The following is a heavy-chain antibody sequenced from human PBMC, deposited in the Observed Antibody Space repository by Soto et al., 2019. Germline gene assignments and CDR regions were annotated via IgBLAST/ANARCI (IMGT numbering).Heavy chain of an antibody. CDR1: GGTFSSYT. D-gene: IGHD2-15*01. CDR3: ARVEEVYCSGGSCPGWFDP. CDR2: IIPILGIA. Sequence: QVQLVQSGAEVKKPGSSVKVSCKASGGTFSSYTISWVRQAPGQGLEWMGRIIPILGIANYAQKFQGRVTIPADKSTSTAYMELSSLRSEDTAVYYCARVEEVYCSGGSCPGWFDPWGQGTLVTVSS. V-gene: IGHV1-69*02. J-gene: IGHJ5*02.